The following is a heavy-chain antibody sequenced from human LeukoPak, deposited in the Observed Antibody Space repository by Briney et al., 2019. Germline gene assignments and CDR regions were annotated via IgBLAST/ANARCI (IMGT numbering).Heavy chain of an antibody. Sequence: GGSLRLSCVASGFTFSTYNMNWARQAPGKGLEWVSHISPRGTTRYYADSVKGRFTISRDNAKNSLYLKMSSLRVEDSAVYYCASFSIRTGAYYLDVWGKGTTVAVS. J-gene: IGHJ6*03. CDR1: GFTFSTYN. V-gene: IGHV3-48*04. CDR3: ASFSIRTGAYYLDV. D-gene: IGHD2/OR15-2a*01. CDR2: ISPRGTTR.